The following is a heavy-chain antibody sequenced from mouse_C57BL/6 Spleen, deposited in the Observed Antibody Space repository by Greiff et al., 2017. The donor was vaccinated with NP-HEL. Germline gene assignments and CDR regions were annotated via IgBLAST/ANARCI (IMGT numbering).Heavy chain of an antibody. V-gene: IGHV1-69*01. CDR2: IDPSDSYT. D-gene: IGHD1-1*01. CDR1: GYTFTSYW. Sequence: QVQLQQSGAELVMPGASVKLSCKASGYTFTSYWMHWVKQRPGQGLEWIGEIDPSDSYTNYNQKLKGKATLTVDKSSSTANMQLSSLTSEDSAVYYCARHYYYGSSYPYYFDYWGQGTTLTVSS. CDR3: ARHYYYGSSYPYYFDY. J-gene: IGHJ2*01.